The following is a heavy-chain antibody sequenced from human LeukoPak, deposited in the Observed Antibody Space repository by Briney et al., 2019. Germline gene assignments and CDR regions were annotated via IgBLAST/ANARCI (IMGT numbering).Heavy chain of an antibody. Sequence: GKSLRLSCVASGFTFSSYGMHWVRQAPGKGLEWVANIKQDGSEKYYVDSVKGRFTISRDNAKNSLYLQMNSLRAEDTAVYYCARESSSGWYFTGYYYYGMDVWGQGTTVTVSS. CDR1: GFTFSSYG. CDR3: ARESSSGWYFTGYYYYGMDV. J-gene: IGHJ6*02. D-gene: IGHD6-19*01. CDR2: IKQDGSEK. V-gene: IGHV3-7*01.